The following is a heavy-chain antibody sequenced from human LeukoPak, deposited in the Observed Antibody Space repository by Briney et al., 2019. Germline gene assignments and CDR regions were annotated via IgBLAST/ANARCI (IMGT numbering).Heavy chain of an antibody. CDR1: GFTFSSYG. J-gene: IGHJ3*02. V-gene: IGHV3-33*01. CDR2: IWYDGSNK. CDR3: ARSLVVVPAIDAFDI. Sequence: SGGSLRLSCAASGFTFSSYGMHWVRQAPGKGLEGVAVIWYDGSNKYYADSVKGRFTISRDNSKNTLYLQMNSLRAEDTAVYYCARSLVVVPAIDAFDIWGQGTMVTVSS. D-gene: IGHD2-2*01.